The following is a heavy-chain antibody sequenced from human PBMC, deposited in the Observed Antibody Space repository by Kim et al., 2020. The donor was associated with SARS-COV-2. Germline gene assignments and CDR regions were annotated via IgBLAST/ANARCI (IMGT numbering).Heavy chain of an antibody. J-gene: IGHJ5*02. CDR2: INHSGST. Sequence: SETLSLTCAVYGGSFSGYYWSWIRQPPGKGLEWIGEINHSGSTNYNPSLKSRVTISVDTSKNQFSLKLSSVTAADTAVYYCARGPGYSSSWYGARNWFDPWGQGTLVTVPS. V-gene: IGHV4-34*01. CDR1: GGSFSGYY. CDR3: ARGPGYSSSWYGARNWFDP. D-gene: IGHD6-13*01.